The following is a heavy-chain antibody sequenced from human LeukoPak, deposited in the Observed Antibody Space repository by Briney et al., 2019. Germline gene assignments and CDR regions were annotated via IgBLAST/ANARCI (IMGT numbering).Heavy chain of an antibody. CDR2: INPNSGGT. Sequence: ASVKVSCKASGGTFSSYAISWVRQAPGQGLEWMGWINPNSGGTKYAEKFQGRVTMTGDTSISTAYMELSRLRSDDTAVYFCARKYDILTGYDNWFDPWGQGTLVTVSS. J-gene: IGHJ5*02. CDR1: GGTFSSYA. CDR3: ARKYDILTGYDNWFDP. V-gene: IGHV1-2*02. D-gene: IGHD3-9*01.